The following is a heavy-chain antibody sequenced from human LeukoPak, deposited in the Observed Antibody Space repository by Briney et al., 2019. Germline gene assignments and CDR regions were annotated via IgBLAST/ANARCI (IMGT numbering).Heavy chain of an antibody. V-gene: IGHV1-69*13. CDR2: IIPIFGTA. CDR1: GGTFISYA. CDR3: ARGPADRIAVAGIFDY. D-gene: IGHD6-19*01. J-gene: IGHJ4*02. Sequence: SVKVSCKASGGTFISYAISWVRQAPGQGLEWMGGIIPIFGTANYAQKFQGRVTITADESTSTAYMELSSLRSEDTAVYYCARGPADRIAVAGIFDYWGQGTLVTVSS.